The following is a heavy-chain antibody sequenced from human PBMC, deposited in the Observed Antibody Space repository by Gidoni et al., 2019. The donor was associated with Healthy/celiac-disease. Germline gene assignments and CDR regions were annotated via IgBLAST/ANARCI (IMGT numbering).Heavy chain of an antibody. CDR3: ARGSGSYYIGDFDY. D-gene: IGHD1-26*01. J-gene: IGHJ4*02. V-gene: IGHV6-1*01. CDR2: TYYRSKWYN. Sequence: QLQLQQSGPGLVKPSQALSLPCAIFGDSVSSNSAAWNWIRQSPSRGLEWLGRTYYRSKWYNDYAVSVKSRITINPDTSKNQFSLQLNSVTPEDTAVYYCARGSGSYYIGDFDYWGQGTLVTVSS. CDR1: GDSVSSNSAA.